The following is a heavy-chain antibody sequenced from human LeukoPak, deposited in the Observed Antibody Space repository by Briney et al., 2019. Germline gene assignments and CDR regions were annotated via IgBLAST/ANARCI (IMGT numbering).Heavy chain of an antibody. Sequence: SETLSLTCTVSGGSISSSSYYWGWIRQPPGKGLEWIGSIYHSGSTYYNPSLKSRVIISVDRSKNQFSLKLSSVTAADTAVYYCARQSLGSYYYGMDVWGQGTTVTVSS. D-gene: IGHD3-10*01. J-gene: IGHJ6*02. CDR1: GGSISSSSYY. V-gene: IGHV4-39*07. CDR3: ARQSLGSYYYGMDV. CDR2: IYHSGST.